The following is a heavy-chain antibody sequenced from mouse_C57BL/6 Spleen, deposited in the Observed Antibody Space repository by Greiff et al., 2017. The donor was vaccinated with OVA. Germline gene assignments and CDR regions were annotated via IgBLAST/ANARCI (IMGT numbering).Heavy chain of an antibody. D-gene: IGHD2-4*01. Sequence: EVKLQESGPGMVKPSQSLSLTCTVTGYSITSGYDWHWIRHFPGNKLEWMGYISYSGSTNYNPSLKSRISITHDTSKNHFFLKLNSVTTEDTATYYCARGGYDYDGSWFAYWGQGTLVTVSA. V-gene: IGHV3-1*01. CDR3: ARGGYDYDGSWFAY. CDR1: GYSITSGYD. CDR2: ISYSGST. J-gene: IGHJ3*01.